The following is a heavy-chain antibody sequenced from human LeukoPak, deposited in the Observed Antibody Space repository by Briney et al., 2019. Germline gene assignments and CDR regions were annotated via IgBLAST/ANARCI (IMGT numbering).Heavy chain of an antibody. CDR2: ISYDGSNK. Sequence: GGSLRLSCAASGFTFSSYGMHWVRQAPGKGLEWVAVISYDGSNKYYADSVKGRFTNSRDNSKNTLYLQMNSLRAEDTAVYYCARDSGSYGDYVSYYFDYWGQGTLVTVSS. J-gene: IGHJ4*02. V-gene: IGHV3-30*03. CDR3: ARDSGSYGDYVSYYFDY. D-gene: IGHD4-17*01. CDR1: GFTFSSYG.